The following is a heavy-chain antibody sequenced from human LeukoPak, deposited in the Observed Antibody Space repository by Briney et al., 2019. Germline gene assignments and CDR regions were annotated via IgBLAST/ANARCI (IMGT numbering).Heavy chain of an antibody. CDR1: GGPITNYY. J-gene: IGHJ4*02. Sequence: PSETLSLTCTVSGGPITNYYWNWIRQPPGKGLEWIGYFYYSGSTDYNPSLKSRVTISVDRSKNQFSLKLTSVTAADTAVYYCARQSEGFDYWGQGTLVTVSP. V-gene: IGHV4-59*08. CDR3: ARQSEGFDY. CDR2: FYYSGST.